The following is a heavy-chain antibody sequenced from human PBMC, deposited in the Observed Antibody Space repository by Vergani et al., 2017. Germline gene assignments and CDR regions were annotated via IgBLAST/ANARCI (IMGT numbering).Heavy chain of an antibody. V-gene: IGHV4-38-2*01. J-gene: IGHJ4*02. D-gene: IGHD3-10*01. Sequence: QVDLQESGPGLVKSSETLSLNCAVSGYSVGSGYYWGWIRQPPGRGLGWIGWVHRNGNTYYTSSLRSRSTISRDTSKNQFSLRLTSVTAADTAVYYCARQNPYGSAHVDFWGRGVLVTVSS. CDR2: VHRNGNT. CDR3: ARQNPYGSAHVDF. CDR1: GYSVGSGYY.